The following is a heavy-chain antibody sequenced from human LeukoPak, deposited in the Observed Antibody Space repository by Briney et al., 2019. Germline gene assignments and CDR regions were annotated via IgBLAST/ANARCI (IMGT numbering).Heavy chain of an antibody. CDR2: ISGSGNNT. D-gene: IGHD4-17*01. Sequence: GGSLTLSRSASGFTISSYAISWDHQAPAKRIESVSAISGSGNNTYYADSVKCPFTISRDNSENTLYLHMDTLSAEVTALYFCAKDRSGGTTTTVMVAWGRGALVTVSS. CDR3: AKDRSGGTTTTVMVA. J-gene: IGHJ5*02. CDR1: GFTISSYA. V-gene: IGHV3-23*01.